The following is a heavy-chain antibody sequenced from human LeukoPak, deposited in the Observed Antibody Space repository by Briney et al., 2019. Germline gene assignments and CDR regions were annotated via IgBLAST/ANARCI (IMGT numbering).Heavy chain of an antibody. J-gene: IGHJ4*02. Sequence: PSETLSLTCTVSGGSISSTGYYWGWIRQSPGKGLVWIGTIYHSGSTYYNPSLKSRVTISVDTSKNQFSLKLSSVTAADMAVYYCTRHQWWLAPRNFDYWGQGTLVTVSP. CDR3: TRHQWWLAPRNFDY. CDR2: IYHSGST. D-gene: IGHD2-8*01. V-gene: IGHV4-39*01. CDR1: GGSISSTGYY.